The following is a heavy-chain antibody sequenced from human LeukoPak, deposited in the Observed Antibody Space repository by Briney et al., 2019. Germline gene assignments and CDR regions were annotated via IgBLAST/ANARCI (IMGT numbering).Heavy chain of an antibody. J-gene: IGHJ4*02. V-gene: IGHV3-23*01. CDR3: AKVGETQNLRTWVSYYFVY. D-gene: IGHD3-16*01. CDR1: GFSFSCCA. Sequence: GGSLSPSSAASGFSFSCCAMSGVHKALGQRQEWVSAFSVSGGRTHSACSVKGRFTISRDNSKNTLSLQMNSLRAEDTAVYYCAKVGETQNLRTWVSYYFVYGGQGTLLTDSS. CDR2: FSVSGGRT.